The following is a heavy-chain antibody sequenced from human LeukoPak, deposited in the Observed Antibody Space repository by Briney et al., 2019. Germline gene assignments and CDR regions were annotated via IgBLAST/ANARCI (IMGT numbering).Heavy chain of an antibody. V-gene: IGHV3-21*01. J-gene: IGHJ6*02. CDR1: GFTFSSYS. CDR3: ARGGGSYGMDV. D-gene: IGHD5-12*01. Sequence: GGSLRLSCAASGFTFSSYSMNWVRQAPGKGPEWVSSISSSTSYIYYADSVKGRFTISRDNAKSSLYLQMNSLRAEDTAVYYCARGGGSYGMDVWGQGTTVTVSS. CDR2: ISSSTSYI.